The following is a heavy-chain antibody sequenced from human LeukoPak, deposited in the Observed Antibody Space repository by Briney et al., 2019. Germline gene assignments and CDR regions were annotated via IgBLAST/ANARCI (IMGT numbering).Heavy chain of an antibody. V-gene: IGHV3-30*02. J-gene: IGHJ4*02. CDR1: GFTFSSYG. CDR3: AKDLGYCSSTSCYGYFDY. CDR2: IRYDGGNK. D-gene: IGHD2-2*01. Sequence: PGGSLRLSCAASGFTFSSYGMHWVRQAPGKGLEWVAFIRYDGGNKYYADSVKGRFTISRDNSKNTLYLQMNSLRAEDTAVYYCAKDLGYCSSTSCYGYFDYWGQGTLVTVSS.